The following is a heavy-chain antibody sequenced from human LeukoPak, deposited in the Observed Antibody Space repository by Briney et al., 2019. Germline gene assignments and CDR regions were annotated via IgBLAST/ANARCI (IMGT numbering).Heavy chain of an antibody. CDR3: ARGPVAAARPYYYYYGMDV. D-gene: IGHD6-13*01. J-gene: IGHJ6*02. V-gene: IGHV4-34*01. CDR1: GGSFSGYY. CDR2: INHSGST. Sequence: PSETLSLTCAVYGGSFSGYYWSWIRQPPGKGLEWIGEINHSGSTNYNPSLKSRVTISVDTSKNQFSLKLSSVTAADTAVYYCARGPVAAARPYYYYYGMDVWGQGTTVTVSS.